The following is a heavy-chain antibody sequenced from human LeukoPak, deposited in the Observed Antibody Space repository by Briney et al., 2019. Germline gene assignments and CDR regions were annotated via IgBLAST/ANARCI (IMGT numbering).Heavy chain of an antibody. CDR3: ARGRNDAFDI. D-gene: IGHD3-16*01. V-gene: IGHV3-30*02. CDR2: IRYDGSNK. Sequence: GGSLRLSCAASGFTFSSYGMHWVRQAPGKGLEWVAFIRYDGSNKYYADSVKGRFTISRDNSKNTLYLQMNSLRSDDTAVYYCARGRNDAFDIWGQGTMVTVSS. J-gene: IGHJ3*02. CDR1: GFTFSSYG.